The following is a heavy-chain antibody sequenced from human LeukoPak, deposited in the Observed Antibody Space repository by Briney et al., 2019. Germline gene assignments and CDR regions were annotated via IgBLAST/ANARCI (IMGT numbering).Heavy chain of an antibody. D-gene: IGHD2-15*01. CDR3: ARLGYCSGGSCPYYYYYYMDV. J-gene: IGHJ6*03. CDR2: IYHSGST. CDR1: GYSISSGYH. V-gene: IGHV4-38-2*02. Sequence: SQTLSLTCTVSGYSISSGYHWGWIRQPPGKGLEWIGSIYHSGSTNYNPSLKSRVTISVDTSKNQFSLKLSSVTAADTAVYYCARLGYCSGGSCPYYYYYYMDVWGKGTTVTVSS.